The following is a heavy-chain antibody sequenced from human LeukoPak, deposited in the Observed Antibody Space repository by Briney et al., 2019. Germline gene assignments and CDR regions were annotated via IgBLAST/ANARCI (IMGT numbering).Heavy chain of an antibody. J-gene: IGHJ4*02. CDR1: GGSFSGYY. CDR3: SRGTDAYKCGNS. V-gene: IGHV4-34*01. CDR2: IHYSGRI. D-gene: IGHD5-24*01. Sequence: KPSENLSPTCALYGGSFSGYYWTWIRPPPGEGREWIGEIHYSGRINYNPSLKSRVTISADTSNNHFSLKMNSVTAADTAVYYCSRGTDAYKCGNSWGQGTLVTVS.